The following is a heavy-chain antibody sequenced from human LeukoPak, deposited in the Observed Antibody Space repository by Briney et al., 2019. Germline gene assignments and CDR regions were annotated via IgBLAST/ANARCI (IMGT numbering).Heavy chain of an antibody. CDR2: IWYDGSNK. V-gene: IGHV3-33*06. CDR3: AKSTYYYDSSGYEFDY. Sequence: GGSLRPSCAASGFTFSSYGMHWVRQAPGKGLEWVAVIWYDGSNKYYADSVKGRFTISRDNSKNTLYLQMNSLRAEDTAVYYCAKSTYYYDSSGYEFDYWGQGTLVTVSS. J-gene: IGHJ4*02. D-gene: IGHD3-22*01. CDR1: GFTFSSYG.